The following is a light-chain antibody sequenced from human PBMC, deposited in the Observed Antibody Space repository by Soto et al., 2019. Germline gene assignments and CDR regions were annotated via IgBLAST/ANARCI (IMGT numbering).Light chain of an antibody. V-gene: IGKV3-20*01. CDR2: GPS. CDR1: ECVASNY. Sequence: PGETAPLSCRASECVASNYLAWYPQKPGQAPRLLIYGPSGRATGIPDRFSGSGSGTDFTLSISRLEPEDFALYYCQQYVAGSRLSFGRGTRLAIK. J-gene: IGKJ5*01. CDR3: QQYVAGSRLS.